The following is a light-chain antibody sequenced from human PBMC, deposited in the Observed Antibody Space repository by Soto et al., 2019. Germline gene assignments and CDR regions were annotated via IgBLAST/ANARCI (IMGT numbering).Light chain of an antibody. CDR1: QTVNSDY. J-gene: IGKJ1*01. CDR3: HQFGYSPRT. Sequence: EIVLTQSPGTLSLSPGETATLSCRASQTVNSDYLAWFQQRPGQALRLLIFATSRRATDIPDRFSGSGSGTDFTLAIRRREPEDFAVYYCHQFGYSPRTFGQGTKVE. CDR2: ATS. V-gene: IGKV3-20*01.